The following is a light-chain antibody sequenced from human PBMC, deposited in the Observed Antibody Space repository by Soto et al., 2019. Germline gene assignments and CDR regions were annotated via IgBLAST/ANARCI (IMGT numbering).Light chain of an antibody. Sequence: QSVLTQPASVSGSPGQSITISCTGTSSDIGNYNLVSWYQQHPGKAPKLMIYGGSKRPSGVSNRFSGSKSGNTASLTISGLQAEDEGDYYCCSYAGSTTLMFGGGTKLTVL. CDR3: CSYAGSTTLM. J-gene: IGLJ3*02. V-gene: IGLV2-23*01. CDR1: SSDIGNYNL. CDR2: GGS.